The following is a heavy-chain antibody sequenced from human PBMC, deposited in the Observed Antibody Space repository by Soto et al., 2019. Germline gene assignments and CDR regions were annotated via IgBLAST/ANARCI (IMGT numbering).Heavy chain of an antibody. J-gene: IGHJ6*02. Sequence: QVQLVESGGGVVQPGRSLRLSCAASGFTFSTYGMHWVRQAPGKGLEWVAVISYDGSNKFYADSVKGRFTISRDNSKNSLYLQMNSLRAEDTAVYYCVDDPAWFGEGPPSGYGMDVWGQGTTVTVSS. CDR1: GFTFSTYG. CDR2: ISYDGSNK. D-gene: IGHD3-10*01. V-gene: IGHV3-30*18. CDR3: VDDPAWFGEGPPSGYGMDV.